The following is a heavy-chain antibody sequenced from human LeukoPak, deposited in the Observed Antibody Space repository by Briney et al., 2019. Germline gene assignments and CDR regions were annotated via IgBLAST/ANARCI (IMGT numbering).Heavy chain of an antibody. J-gene: IGHJ4*02. V-gene: IGHV1-3*01. CDR2: INAGNGNT. CDR3: ARELFYGSGSYPAGY. Sequence: ASVKVSCKASGYTFTSYAMHWVRQAPGQRLEWMGWINAGNGNTKYSQKFQGRVTITRDTSASTAYMELSSLRSEDTAVYYCARELFYGSGSYPAGYWGQGTLVTVSS. CDR1: GYTFTSYA. D-gene: IGHD3-10*01.